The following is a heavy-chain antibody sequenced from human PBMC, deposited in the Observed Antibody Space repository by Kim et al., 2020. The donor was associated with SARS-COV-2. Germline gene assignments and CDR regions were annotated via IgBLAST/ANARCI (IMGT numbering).Heavy chain of an antibody. D-gene: IGHD5-18*01. CDR3: ARDVDTAMVTEHAFDI. V-gene: IGHV4-34*01. Sequence: HKSRVTRSVDTSKNQFSLKLSSVTAADTAVYYCARDVDTAMVTEHAFDIWGQGTMVTVSS. J-gene: IGHJ3*02.